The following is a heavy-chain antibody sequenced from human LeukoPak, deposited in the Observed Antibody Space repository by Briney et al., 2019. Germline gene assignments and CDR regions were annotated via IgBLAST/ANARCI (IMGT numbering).Heavy chain of an antibody. D-gene: IGHD1-26*01. CDR1: GFTVSSNY. CDR3: AKDSSHVSGNYDYLDY. J-gene: IGHJ4*02. Sequence: GGSLRLSCAASGFTVSSNYMSWVRQAPGKGLEWVSVISGSGGNTYYADSVKGRFTISRDNSKDTLDLQMNSLRADDTAVYYCAKDSSHVSGNYDYLDYWGQGALVTVSS. V-gene: IGHV3-23*01. CDR2: ISGSGGNT.